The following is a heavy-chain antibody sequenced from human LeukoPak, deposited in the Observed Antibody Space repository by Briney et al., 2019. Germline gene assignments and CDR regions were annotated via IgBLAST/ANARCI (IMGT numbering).Heavy chain of an antibody. CDR1: GFTLSSYG. D-gene: IGHD6-13*01. Sequence: PGVSLTLSCAASGFTLSSYGTHCDRQSQFKGLAISAVIPYDGSTKSYADSVKGRFTISRDNSKNTLYLQMNSLRAEDTAVYYCSKDMIAASSSWSRVFDYWGQGTLVTASS. CDR3: SKDMIAASSSWSRVFDY. CDR2: IPYDGSTK. V-gene: IGHV3-30*18. J-gene: IGHJ4*02.